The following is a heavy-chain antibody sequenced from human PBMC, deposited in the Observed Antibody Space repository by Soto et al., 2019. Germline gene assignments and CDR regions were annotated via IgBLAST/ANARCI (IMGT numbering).Heavy chain of an antibody. CDR2: IYYSGST. Sequence: PSETLSLTCTVSGGSISSSSYYWGWIRQPPGKGLEWIGSIYYSGSTYYNPSLKSRVTISVDTSNNQFSLKLNSVTAADTAVYYCARDRSIAAGDDYCFYGMDVWGQGTTVTVSS. J-gene: IGHJ6*02. V-gene: IGHV4-39*07. CDR3: ARDRSIAAGDDYCFYGMDV. CDR1: GGSISSSSYY. D-gene: IGHD6-6*01.